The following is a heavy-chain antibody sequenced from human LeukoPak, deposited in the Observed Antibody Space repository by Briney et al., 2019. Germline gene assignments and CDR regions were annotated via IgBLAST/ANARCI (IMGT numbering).Heavy chain of an antibody. CDR1: GFTFNLYA. V-gene: IGHV3-30*04. CDR2: MSYDGSNK. CDR3: ARGDHYYDSSGFIDY. D-gene: IGHD3-22*01. J-gene: IGHJ4*02. Sequence: GRSLRLSCAASGFTFNLYAMHWVRQAPGKALEGVAVMSYDGSNKYYTDSVKGRFTISRDNSKNTLYVQINNLRPEDTAVYYCARGDHYYDSSGFIDYWGQGTLVTVSS.